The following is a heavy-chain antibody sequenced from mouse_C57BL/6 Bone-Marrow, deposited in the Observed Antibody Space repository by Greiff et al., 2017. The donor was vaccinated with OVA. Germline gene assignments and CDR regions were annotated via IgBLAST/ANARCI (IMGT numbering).Heavy chain of an antibody. Sequence: QVQLQQSGAELVRPGASVKLSCKASGYTFTDYYINWVKQRPGQGLEWIARIYPGSGNTYYNEKFKGKATLTAEKSSSTAYMQLSSLTSEDSAVYFCARLGVTGRGYFDYWGQGTTLTVSS. V-gene: IGHV1-76*01. CDR1: GYTFTDYY. J-gene: IGHJ2*01. CDR3: ARLGVTGRGYFDY. D-gene: IGHD4-1*01. CDR2: IYPGSGNT.